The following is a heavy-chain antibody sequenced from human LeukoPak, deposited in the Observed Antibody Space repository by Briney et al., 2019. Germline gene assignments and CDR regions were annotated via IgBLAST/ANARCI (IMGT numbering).Heavy chain of an antibody. CDR1: GGSISSYY. CDR2: IYDSGST. CDR3: ASSSGIRHLGY. D-gene: IGHD3-10*01. Sequence: SETLSLTCTVSGGSISSYYWSWIRQPPGKGLEWIGYIYDSGSTNYNPSLKSRVTMSVDTSKNQFSLKLSSVTAADTAVYYCASSSGIRHLGYWGQGTLVTVCS. J-gene: IGHJ4*02. V-gene: IGHV4-59*01.